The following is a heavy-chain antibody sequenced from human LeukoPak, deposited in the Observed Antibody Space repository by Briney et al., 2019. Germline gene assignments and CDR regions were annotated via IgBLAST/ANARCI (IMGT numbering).Heavy chain of an antibody. CDR1: GGPFSGYY. V-gene: IGHV4-34*01. CDR2: SNHSGST. J-gene: IGHJ5*02. D-gene: IGHD2-2*01. Sequence: PSETLSLTCAVYGGPFSGYYWSWIRQPPGKGLEWIGESNHSGSTNYNPSLKSRVTISVDTSKNQFSLKLSSVTAADTAVYYCARGGYCSRTTCYRGIVVGFDPWGQGTLVTVSS. CDR3: ARGGYCSRTTCYRGIVVGFDP.